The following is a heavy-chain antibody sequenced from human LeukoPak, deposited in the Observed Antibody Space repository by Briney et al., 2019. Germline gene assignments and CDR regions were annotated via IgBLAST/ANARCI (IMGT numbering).Heavy chain of an antibody. CDR2: IKSKTDGGTT. CDR1: GFTFSNAW. V-gene: IGHV3-15*01. CDR3: TTDLDRELIQFDY. D-gene: IGHD3/OR15-3a*01. J-gene: IGHJ4*02. Sequence: GGSRRLSCPASGFTFSNAWMSSVRQAPGKGLEWVGPIKSKTDGGTTDYAAPVKRRFAISRDDSKNTLYLQMNSLKTEDTAVYYCTTDLDRELIQFDYWGQGTLVTVSS.